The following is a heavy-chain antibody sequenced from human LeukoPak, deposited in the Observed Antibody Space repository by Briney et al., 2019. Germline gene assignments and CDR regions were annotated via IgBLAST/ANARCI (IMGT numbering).Heavy chain of an antibody. Sequence: GGSLRLSCAASGFTFSNAWMNWVRQAPGKGLEWVGRIKSKTDGGTTDYATPVKGRFTISRDDSKNTLYMQMNRLKTEDTAVYYCARDENYDSSGTLLDYWDQGTLVTVSS. CDR1: GFTFSNAW. J-gene: IGHJ4*02. D-gene: IGHD3-22*01. CDR2: IKSKTDGGTT. V-gene: IGHV3-15*07. CDR3: ARDENYDSSGTLLDY.